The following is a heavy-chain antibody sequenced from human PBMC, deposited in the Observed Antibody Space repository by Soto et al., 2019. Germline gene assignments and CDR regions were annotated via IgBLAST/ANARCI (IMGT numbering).Heavy chain of an antibody. CDR3: ARHSSYRVRGVINPYGMDV. CDR2: IYPGDPDT. D-gene: IGHD3-10*01. CDR1: GYSCTSYW. Sequence: PGESLKISCKGSGYSCTSYWIGWVRQMPGKGLEWMGIIYPGDPDTRYSPSFQGQVTISADKSISTAYLQWSSLKASDTAMYYCARHSSYRVRGVINPYGMDVWGQGTTVTVSS. J-gene: IGHJ6*02. V-gene: IGHV5-51*01.